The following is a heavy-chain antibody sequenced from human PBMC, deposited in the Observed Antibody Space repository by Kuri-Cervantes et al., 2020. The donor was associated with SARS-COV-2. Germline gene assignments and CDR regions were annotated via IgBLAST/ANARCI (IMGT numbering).Heavy chain of an antibody. J-gene: IGHJ5*01. D-gene: IGHD2-21*01. Sequence: GESLKISCAASGFTFSSCAMHWVRLAPGKGLEWVASISYDGSNEYYADSVRGRFTISRDNSNNTLYLQVNSLRAEDTALYYCAKDRVGVVDSWGQGTQVTVSS. CDR1: GFTFSSCA. V-gene: IGHV3-30*01. CDR3: AKDRVGVVDS. CDR2: ISYDGSNE.